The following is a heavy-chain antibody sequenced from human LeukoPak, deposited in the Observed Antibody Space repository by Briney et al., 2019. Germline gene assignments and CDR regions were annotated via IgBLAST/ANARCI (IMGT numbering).Heavy chain of an antibody. CDR1: GFTFSSYN. CDR3: VREVYGGNSDAFDI. J-gene: IGHJ3*02. CDR2: ISSSSYT. V-gene: IGHV3-21*01. D-gene: IGHD4-23*01. Sequence: GGSLRLSCAASGFTFSSYNMNWVRQAPGKGLEWVSSISSSSYTYYADSVEGRFSISRDNAKNSLFLQTNSLRAEDTAVYYCVREVYGGNSDAFDIWGQGTMVTVSS.